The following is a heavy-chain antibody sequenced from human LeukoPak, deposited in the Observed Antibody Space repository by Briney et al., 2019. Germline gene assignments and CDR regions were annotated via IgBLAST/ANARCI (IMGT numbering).Heavy chain of an antibody. CDR1: GFTFSSYW. J-gene: IGHJ3*02. CDR3: ASRNVVVVAADAFDI. Sequence: GRSLRLSCAASGFTFSSYWMYWVRQAPGKGLVWVSHINSDGNNTSYVDSVKGRFTISRDNAKNTLYLQMNSLRAEDTAVYYCASRNVVVVAADAFDIWGQGTMVTVSS. V-gene: IGHV3-74*01. CDR2: INSDGNNT. D-gene: IGHD2-15*01.